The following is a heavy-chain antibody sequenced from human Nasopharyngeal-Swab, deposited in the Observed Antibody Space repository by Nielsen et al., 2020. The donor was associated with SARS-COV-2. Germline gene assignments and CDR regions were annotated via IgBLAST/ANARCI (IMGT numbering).Heavy chain of an antibody. D-gene: IGHD1-1*01. V-gene: IGHV3-7*02. CDR2: IKRDGSER. CDR1: GLTVSSTY. Sequence: GESLKISCAVSGLTVSSTYMSWVRQAPGKGLEWVANIKRDGSERNYVDSVKGRFTISRDKAKNPLYLQMNTLRAEDTAIYYCSTSWNDPDVWGKGTTVTVSS. J-gene: IGHJ6*03. CDR3: STSWNDPDV.